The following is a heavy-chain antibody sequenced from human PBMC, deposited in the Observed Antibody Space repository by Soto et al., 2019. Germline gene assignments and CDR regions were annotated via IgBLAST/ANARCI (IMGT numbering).Heavy chain of an antibody. CDR1: GFALHEYA. V-gene: IGHV3-9*01. CDR3: TKERGGIGLVVGEQGFDI. CDR2: INCNSNNI. Sequence: SLIPSCTAAGFALHEYAMPWVRQVPGKGLEWVSGINCNSNNIAYGDSVKGRVTISSDNYKNTLYLQMNSLRPEDTALYFCTKERGGIGLVVGEQGFDIWGQGTMVTVSS. J-gene: IGHJ3*02. D-gene: IGHD2-2*01.